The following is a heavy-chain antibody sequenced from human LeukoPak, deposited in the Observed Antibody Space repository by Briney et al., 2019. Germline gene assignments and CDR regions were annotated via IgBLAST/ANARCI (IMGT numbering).Heavy chain of an antibody. V-gene: IGHV3-23*01. Sequence: GGSLRLSCAAYGFTFSNHGMDWVRQAPGKGLEWVSGISPSGDITYYADSVKGRFTISRDNSKNTLYLEVIRLTPEDSAVYYCAKDDAWLRFGEWSQGTLVTVSS. CDR3: AKDDAWLRFGE. CDR1: GFTFSNHG. J-gene: IGHJ4*02. D-gene: IGHD5-12*01. CDR2: ISPSGDIT.